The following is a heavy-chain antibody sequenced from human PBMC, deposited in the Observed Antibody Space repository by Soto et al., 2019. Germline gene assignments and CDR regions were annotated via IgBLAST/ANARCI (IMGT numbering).Heavy chain of an antibody. Sequence: SETLSLTCTVSGGSISSSSYYWGWIRQPPGKGLEWIGRIYYSGSTYYNPSLKSRVTISVDTSKNQFSLKLSSVTAADTAVYYCARGQVVAAQHWGQGTLVTVS. CDR2: IYYSGST. CDR1: GGSISSSSYY. V-gene: IGHV4-39*01. D-gene: IGHD2-15*01. J-gene: IGHJ4*02. CDR3: ARGQVVAAQH.